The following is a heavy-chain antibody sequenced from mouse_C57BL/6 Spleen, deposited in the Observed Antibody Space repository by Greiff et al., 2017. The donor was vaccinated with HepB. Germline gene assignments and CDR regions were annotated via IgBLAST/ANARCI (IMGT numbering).Heavy chain of an antibody. CDR3: ARSDYDETWFAY. CDR2: ISDGGSYT. J-gene: IGHJ3*01. D-gene: IGHD2-4*01. CDR1: GFTFSSYA. V-gene: IGHV5-4*01. Sequence: EVQLVESGGGLVKPGGSLKLSCAASGFTFSSYAMSWVRQTPEKRLEWVATISDGGSYTYYPDNVKGRFTISRDNAKNNLYLQMSHLKSEDTAMYYCARSDYDETWFAYWGQGTLVTVSA.